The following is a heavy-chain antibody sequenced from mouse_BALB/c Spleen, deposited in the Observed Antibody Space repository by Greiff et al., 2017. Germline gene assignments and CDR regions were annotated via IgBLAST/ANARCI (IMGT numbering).Heavy chain of an antibody. Sequence: EVQLKQSGAELVKPGASVKLSCTASGFNIKDTYMHWVKQRPEQGLEWIGRIDPANGNTKYDPKFQGKATITADTSSNTAYLQLSSLTSEDTAVYYCARHTTVVAPAYWGQGTTLTVSS. CDR2: IDPANGNT. D-gene: IGHD1-1*01. CDR1: GFNIKDTY. J-gene: IGHJ2*01. CDR3: ARHTTVVAPAY. V-gene: IGHV14-3*02.